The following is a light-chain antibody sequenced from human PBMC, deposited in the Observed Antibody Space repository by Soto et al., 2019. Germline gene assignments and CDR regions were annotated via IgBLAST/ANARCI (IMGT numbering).Light chain of an antibody. V-gene: IGLV2-14*01. CDR1: SGDIGSYNR. CDR3: SSYTNINTRACV. J-gene: IGLJ1*01. CDR2: EVT. Sequence: QSALTQPASVSGSPGQSITISCPGASGDIGSYNRVSWYQQHPGKAPKLIIYEVTDRPSGVSNRFSGSKSDNTASLTISGLQAEDEAEYYGSSYTNINTRACVFGTGTKRTVL.